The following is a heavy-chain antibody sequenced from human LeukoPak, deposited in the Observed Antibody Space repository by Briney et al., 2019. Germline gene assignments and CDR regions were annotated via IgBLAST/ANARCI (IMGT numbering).Heavy chain of an antibody. CDR1: GFTFSSYS. J-gene: IGHJ5*02. V-gene: IGHV3-21*01. Sequence: GGSLRLSCAASGFTFSSYSMNWVRQAPGKGLEWVSSISSSSSYIYYADSVKGRFTISRDNAKNSLYLQMNSLRAEDTAVYYCARDDEIPAATNWFDPWGQGTLVTVSS. D-gene: IGHD2-2*01. CDR2: ISSSSSYI. CDR3: ARDDEIPAATNWFDP.